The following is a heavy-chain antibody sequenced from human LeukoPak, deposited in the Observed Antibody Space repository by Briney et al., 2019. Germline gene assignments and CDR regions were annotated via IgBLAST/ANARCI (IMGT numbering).Heavy chain of an antibody. CDR3: ARDGGLHTNFDY. CDR1: GFSFRKYW. V-gene: IGHV3-7*01. CDR2: TKPDGSAE. J-gene: IGHJ4*02. Sequence: GGSLRLSCAASGFSFRKYWMGWVRQAPGKGLEWVANTKPDGSAEYYADSVRVRFTASRGNAKNLLYLQMNRLKAEDTAVYYCARDGGLHTNFDYWGQGTLLTVSS. D-gene: IGHD2-15*01.